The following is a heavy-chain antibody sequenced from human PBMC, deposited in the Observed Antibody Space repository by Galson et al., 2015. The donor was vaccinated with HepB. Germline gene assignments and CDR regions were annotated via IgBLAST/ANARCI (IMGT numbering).Heavy chain of an antibody. CDR1: RFTFSSYG. J-gene: IGHJ6*02. V-gene: IGHV3-30*02. CDR3: AGNWYGGNSPNYYYGMDV. D-gene: IGHD4-23*01. Sequence: SLRLSCATSRFTFSSYGMHWVRQAPGKGLEWVAFIRYDGSNKNYADSVKGRFTISRDNSKNTLYLQMNSLRAEDTAVYYCAGNWYGGNSPNYYYGMDVWGQGTTVTVSS. CDR2: IRYDGSNK.